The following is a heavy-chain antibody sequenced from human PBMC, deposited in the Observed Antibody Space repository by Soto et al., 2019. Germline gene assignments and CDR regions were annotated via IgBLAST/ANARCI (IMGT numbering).Heavy chain of an antibody. CDR1: GGTFSGYA. CDR3: ARTSIAARDYYYYGMDV. CDR2: IIPIFGTA. Sequence: QVQLVQSGAEVKKPGSSVKVSCKASGGTFSGYAISWVRQAPGQGLEWMGGIIPIFGTANYAQKFQGRVTITADESTSTAYMELSSLRSEDTAVYYCARTSIAARDYYYYGMDVWGQGTTVTVSS. D-gene: IGHD6-6*01. V-gene: IGHV1-69*01. J-gene: IGHJ6*02.